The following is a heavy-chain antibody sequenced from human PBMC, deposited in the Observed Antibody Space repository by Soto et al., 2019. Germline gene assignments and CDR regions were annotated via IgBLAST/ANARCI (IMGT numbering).Heavy chain of an antibody. V-gene: IGHV3-30-3*01. J-gene: IGHJ5*02. Sequence: QVQLVESGGGVVQPGRSLRLSCAASGFTFSSYAMHWVRQAPGKGLEWVAVISYDGSNKYYADSVKGRFTISRDKSKNTLYLQMNSLRAEDTAVYYCARSGGEVTPKKYNWFDPWGQGTLVTVSS. CDR2: ISYDGSNK. CDR1: GFTFSSYA. D-gene: IGHD4-4*01. CDR3: ARSGGEVTPKKYNWFDP.